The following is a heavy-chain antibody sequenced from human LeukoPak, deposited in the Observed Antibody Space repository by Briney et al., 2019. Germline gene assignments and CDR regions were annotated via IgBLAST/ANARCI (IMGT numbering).Heavy chain of an antibody. CDR3: AREGDGWTFDI. J-gene: IGHJ3*02. V-gene: IGHV1-18*01. Sequence: ASVKVSCKASGYTFTNYAMNWVRQAPGQGLEWMGWISTYNGNTHYAQTLQDRVTMTTDTSTSTAYMELRSLRSDDTAVYYCAREGDGWTFDIWGQGTMVTVSS. CDR1: GYTFTNYA. CDR2: ISTYNGNT. D-gene: IGHD2-2*03.